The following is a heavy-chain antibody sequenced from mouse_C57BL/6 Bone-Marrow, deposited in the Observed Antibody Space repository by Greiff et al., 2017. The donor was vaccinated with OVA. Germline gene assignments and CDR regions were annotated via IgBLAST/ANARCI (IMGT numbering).Heavy chain of an antibody. CDR1: GFNIKDDY. J-gene: IGHJ1*03. V-gene: IGHV14-4*01. CDR3: KDGNYEGYLYFDV. Sequence: EVQLQQSGAELVRPGASVKLSCTASGFNIKDDYMHWVKQRPEQGLEWIGRIDPENGDTEYASKFQGKATITADTSSNTAYLQLSSLTCENTAVYYGKDGNYEGYLYFDVWGTGTTVTVSS. D-gene: IGHD2-1*01. CDR2: IDPENGDT.